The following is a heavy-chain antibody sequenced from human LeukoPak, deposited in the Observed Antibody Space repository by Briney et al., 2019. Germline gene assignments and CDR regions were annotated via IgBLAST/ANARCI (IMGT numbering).Heavy chain of an antibody. D-gene: IGHD6-13*01. CDR3: GKDRASSSSDY. J-gene: IGHJ4*02. V-gene: IGHV3-23*01. Sequence: GGSLRLSCAASGFTFSSYAMSWVRQAPGKGLEWVSAISGSGGSTYYADSVKGRFTISRDNSKNTLYLQMNSLRAEDTAVYYWGKDRASSSSDYWGKGTLVTVSS. CDR2: ISGSGGST. CDR1: GFTFSSYA.